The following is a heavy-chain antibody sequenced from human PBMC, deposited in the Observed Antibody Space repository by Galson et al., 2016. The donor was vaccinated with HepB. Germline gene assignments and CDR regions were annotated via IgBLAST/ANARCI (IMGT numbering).Heavy chain of an antibody. CDR3: VELSVV. CDR2: INQVGSEK. CDR1: GFPFSSYG. D-gene: IGHD1-7*01. V-gene: IGHV3-7*01. Sequence: SLRLSCAAFGFPFSSYGMNWVRQASGKWLERVANINQVGSEKNYVDSVKGRFTISRDNAKRSLYLQMNSLRAGDTAMYYCVELSVVWGQGTLVTVSS. J-gene: IGHJ4*02.